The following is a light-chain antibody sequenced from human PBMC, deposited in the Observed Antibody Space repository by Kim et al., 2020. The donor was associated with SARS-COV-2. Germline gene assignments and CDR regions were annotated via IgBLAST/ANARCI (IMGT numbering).Light chain of an antibody. CDR3: PSYDSSLTAL. J-gene: IGLJ3*02. V-gene: IGLV1-40*01. CDR2: SNF. CDR1: RANIGVGYE. Sequence: GQGVTISGAGRRANIGVGYEVHWYQRLPGTAPNLLIYSNFNRPSGVPERFSGSKSGTSATLAITGLQAEDEADYYCPSYDSSLTALFGGGTQLTVL.